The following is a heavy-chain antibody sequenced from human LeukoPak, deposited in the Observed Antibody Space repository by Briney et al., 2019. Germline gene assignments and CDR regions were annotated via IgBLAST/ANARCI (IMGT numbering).Heavy chain of an antibody. D-gene: IGHD3-3*01. CDR1: GDSVSSGSHY. V-gene: IGHV4-61*01. J-gene: IGHJ6*03. CDR2: ISNSGST. CDR3: ARSYYDFWSGSYYYYMDV. Sequence: PSETLSLTCTVSGDSVSSGSHYWSWIRQLPGKGLECIGYISNSGSTNYNPSLKSRVTISVDTSKNQLSLSLNSVTAADTAVYYCARSYYDFWSGSYYYYMDVWGKGTTVTVSS.